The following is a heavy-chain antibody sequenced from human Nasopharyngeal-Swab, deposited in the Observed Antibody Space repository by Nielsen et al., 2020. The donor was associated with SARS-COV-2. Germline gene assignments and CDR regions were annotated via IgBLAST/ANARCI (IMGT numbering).Heavy chain of an antibody. J-gene: IGHJ6*02. V-gene: IGHV3-30*18. CDR3: AKAKTPYSNYGDYYYGMDV. D-gene: IGHD4-11*01. CDR2: ISYDGSNK. Sequence: WIRQPPGKGLEWVAVISYDGSNKYYADSVKGRFTISRDNSKNTLYLQMNSLRAEDTAVYYCAKAKTPYSNYGDYYYGMDVWGQGTTVTVSS.